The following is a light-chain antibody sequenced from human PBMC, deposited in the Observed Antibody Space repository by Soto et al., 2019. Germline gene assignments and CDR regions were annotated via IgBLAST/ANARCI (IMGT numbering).Light chain of an antibody. V-gene: IGKV1-9*01. CDR1: QDISSY. J-gene: IGKJ4*01. CDR2: AAS. CDR3: QQLRSYPST. Sequence: IRVTQSPSSLSASVGDRVTITCRARQDISSYLAWYQQKPGKAPTLLIYAASTLQSGVPSRFSGSGFGTDFTLTISSLQAEDFASYYCQQLRSYPSTFGGGTKVEIK.